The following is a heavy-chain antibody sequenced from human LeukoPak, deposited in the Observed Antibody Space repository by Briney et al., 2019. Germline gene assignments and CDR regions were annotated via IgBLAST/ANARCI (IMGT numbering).Heavy chain of an antibody. D-gene: IGHD3-16*01. J-gene: IGHJ4*02. CDR3: AKDPQGALDY. Sequence: GGSLRLSCAASGFTFSTYSMNWVRQAPGKGLEWEAFIRYDGSNKYYADSVKGRFTISRDNSKNTLYLQMNSLRAEDTAVYYCAKDPQGALDYWGQGTLVTVSS. CDR1: GFTFSTYS. V-gene: IGHV3-30*02. CDR2: IRYDGSNK.